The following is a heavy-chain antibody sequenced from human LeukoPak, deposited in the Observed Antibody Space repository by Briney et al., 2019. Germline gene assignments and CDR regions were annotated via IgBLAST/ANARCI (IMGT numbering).Heavy chain of an antibody. D-gene: IGHD3-16*01. Sequence: SETLSLTCTVSGGSISSSSYYWGWIRQPPGKGLEWIGSIYASGSTNYNPSLKSRVTISVDTSKNQFSLKLSSVTAADTAVYYCARWGSYYDYMDVWGKGTTVTISS. CDR1: GGSISSSSYY. CDR2: IYASGST. CDR3: ARWGSYYDYMDV. V-gene: IGHV4-39*07. J-gene: IGHJ6*03.